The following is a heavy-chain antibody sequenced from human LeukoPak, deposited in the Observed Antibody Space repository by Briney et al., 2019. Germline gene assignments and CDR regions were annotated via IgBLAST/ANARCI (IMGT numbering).Heavy chain of an antibody. CDR3: ARQTHMVTFGGIIATALDN. D-gene: IGHD3-16*02. J-gene: IGHJ3*02. CDR2: ISYSGST. CDR1: GGSISSGTYY. Sequence: PSQTLSLTCTVSGGSISSGTYYWNWIRQHPGKGLEWIGYISYSGSTYYNPSLKNRITISMDTSKNEFSLKLSSVTAADTAVYHCARQTHMVTFGGIIATALDNWGQGTMVTVSS. V-gene: IGHV4-31*03.